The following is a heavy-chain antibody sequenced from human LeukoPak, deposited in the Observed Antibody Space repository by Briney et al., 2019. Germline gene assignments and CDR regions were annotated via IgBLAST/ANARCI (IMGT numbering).Heavy chain of an antibody. J-gene: IGHJ4*02. CDR2: IYYSGST. Sequence: PSETLSLTCTVSGGSMSNYYWSWIRQPPGKGLEWIGYIYYSGSTNYNPSLKSRLTISVDTSKNQFSLKLSSVTAADTAVYYCARDTRIVGADYWGQGTLVTVSS. V-gene: IGHV4-59*12. CDR1: GGSMSNYY. CDR3: ARDTRIVGADY. D-gene: IGHD1-26*01.